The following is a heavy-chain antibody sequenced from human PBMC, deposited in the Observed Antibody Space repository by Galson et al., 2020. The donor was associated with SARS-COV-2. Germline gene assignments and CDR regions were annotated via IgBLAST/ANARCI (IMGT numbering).Heavy chain of an antibody. Sequence: ASVKVSCKASGYTFTSYDINWVRQATGQGLAWMGWMNPNSGNTGYAQKLQGRVTMTRNTSISTACMELSSLGSEDTAVYYCARGVPIAILGVVINGAGGWCDPWGQGTLVTVS. D-gene: IGHD3-3*01. CDR2: MNPNSGNT. V-gene: IGHV1-8*01. CDR3: ARGVPIAILGVVINGAGGWCDP. CDR1: GYTFTSYD. J-gene: IGHJ5*02.